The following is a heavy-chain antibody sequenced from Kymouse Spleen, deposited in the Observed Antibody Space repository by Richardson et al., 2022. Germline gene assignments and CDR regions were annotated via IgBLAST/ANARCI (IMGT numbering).Heavy chain of an antibody. Sequence: QVQLVESGGGVVQPGRSLRLSCAASGFTFSSYGMHWVRQAPGKGLEWVAVISYDGSNKYYADSVKGRFTISRDNSKNTLYLQMNSLRAEDTAVYYCATYNWNYRARYYYGMDVWGQGTTVTVSS. CDR1: GFTFSSYG. J-gene: IGHJ6*02. V-gene: IGHV3-30*18. D-gene: IGHD1-7*01. CDR3: ATYNWNYRARYYYGMDV. CDR2: ISYDGSNK.